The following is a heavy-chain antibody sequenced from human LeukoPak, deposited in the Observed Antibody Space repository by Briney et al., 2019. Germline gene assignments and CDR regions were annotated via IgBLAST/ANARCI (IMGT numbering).Heavy chain of an antibody. Sequence: GGSLRLSCVGSGFTFGIHGMNWVRQAPGKGLEWVSSISTSRTYIKYADSLKGRFTVSRDNVKSSLYLQMSSLTAKDTAVYYCARDPCSNSNGPFHYWGQGTLVTVSS. CDR2: ISTSRTYI. D-gene: IGHD6-13*01. CDR3: ARDPCSNSNGPFHY. J-gene: IGHJ4*02. V-gene: IGHV3-21*06. CDR1: GFTFGIHG.